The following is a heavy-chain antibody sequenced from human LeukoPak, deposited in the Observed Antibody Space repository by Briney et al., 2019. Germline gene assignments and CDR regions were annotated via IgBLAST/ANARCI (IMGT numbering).Heavy chain of an antibody. CDR2: INTNGGRT. V-gene: IGHV3-64*01. D-gene: IGHD1-26*01. Sequence: GGSLRLSCAASGFTFSSYSMHWVRQAPGEGLEYVSAINTNGGRTYYASSVRGRFTISRDNSKNTLYPQMGSLRPDDMAVYYCARVGEVDYFDYWGQGTLVTVSS. CDR3: ARVGEVDYFDY. CDR1: GFTFSSYS. J-gene: IGHJ4*02.